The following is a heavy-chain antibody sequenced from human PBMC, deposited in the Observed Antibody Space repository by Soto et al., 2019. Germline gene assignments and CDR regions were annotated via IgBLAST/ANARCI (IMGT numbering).Heavy chain of an antibody. CDR1: GGSISSYY. D-gene: IGHD1-26*01. J-gene: IGHJ4*02. CDR3: ARNPSGTYYLDS. Sequence: SETLSLTCTVSGGSISSYYWNWIRQSPGKGLEYIGYIYYNGNTNYNPSLKSRVTISVDTSKNQFSLNLSSLTAADTAVYYCARNPSGTYYLDSWGQGTLVTVS. CDR2: IYYNGNT. V-gene: IGHV4-59*01.